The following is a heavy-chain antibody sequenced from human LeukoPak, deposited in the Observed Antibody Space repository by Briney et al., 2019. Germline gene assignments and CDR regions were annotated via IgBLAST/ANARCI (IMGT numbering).Heavy chain of an antibody. Sequence: EGSLRLSCAASGFTFSSYSMTWVRQAPGKGLEWVSSISSSSSYIYYADSVKGRFTISRDNAKNSLYLQMSSLRAEDTAVYYCARGGSGWPPGWFGPWGQGTLVTVSS. CDR1: GFTFSSYS. CDR3: ARGGSGWPPGWFGP. V-gene: IGHV3-21*01. CDR2: ISSSSSYI. J-gene: IGHJ5*02. D-gene: IGHD6-19*01.